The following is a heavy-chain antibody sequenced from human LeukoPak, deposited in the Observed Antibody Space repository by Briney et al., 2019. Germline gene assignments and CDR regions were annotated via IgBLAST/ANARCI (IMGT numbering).Heavy chain of an antibody. J-gene: IGHJ3*02. CDR2: ISSSSSYI. V-gene: IGHV3-21*01. D-gene: IGHD2-21*01. Sequence: GGSLRLSCAASGFTFCSYSMNWVRQAPGKGLEWVSSISSSSSYIYYADSVKGRFTISRDNAKNSLYLQMNSLRAEDTAVYYCARDGDHDAFDIWGQGTMVTVSS. CDR1: GFTFCSYS. CDR3: ARDGDHDAFDI.